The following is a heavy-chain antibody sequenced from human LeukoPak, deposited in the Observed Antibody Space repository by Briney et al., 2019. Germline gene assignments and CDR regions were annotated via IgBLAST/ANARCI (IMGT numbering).Heavy chain of an antibody. V-gene: IGHV3-20*04. CDR1: GFTYGDYA. D-gene: IGHD5-24*01. Sequence: PGGSLRLSCTASGFTYGDYAIHWVRQAPGKGLEWVSGINWNCGSTGYADSVKGRFTISRDNAKNSLYLQMNSLRAEDTALYYCARDKRSLVGDYFDYWGQGTLVTVSS. CDR3: ARDKRSLVGDYFDY. CDR2: INWNCGST. J-gene: IGHJ4*02.